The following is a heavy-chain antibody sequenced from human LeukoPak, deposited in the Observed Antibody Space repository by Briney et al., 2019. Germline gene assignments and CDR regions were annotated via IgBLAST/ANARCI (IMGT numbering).Heavy chain of an antibody. V-gene: IGHV1-46*01. CDR1: GYTFTRSY. D-gene: IGHD6-19*01. Sequence: ASVKVSCKASGYTFTRSYIHWVRQAPGQGLEWMGIISPDGGSTNYAQKLQGRLTVTRDTSTSTVYMELSSLRPEDTAVYYWTTDRQSVAAPRLDYWGQGTLVTVSS. CDR3: TTDRQSVAAPRLDY. J-gene: IGHJ4*02. CDR2: ISPDGGST.